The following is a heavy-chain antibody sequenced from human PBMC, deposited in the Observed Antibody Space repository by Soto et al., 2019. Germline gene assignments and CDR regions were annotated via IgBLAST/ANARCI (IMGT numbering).Heavy chain of an antibody. V-gene: IGHV3-33*01. Sequence: QVQLVEYGGGVVQPGRSLRLSCAASGFTFSSYGMHWVRQARGKGLEWVAVIWYDGGTKYFADAVKGRFTISRDNSKNTLYLQMNSLRAEDTAVYYCARTFLELFYGMDVWGQGTTVTVSS. CDR2: IWYDGGTK. CDR3: ARTFLELFYGMDV. CDR1: GFTFSSYG. J-gene: IGHJ6*02. D-gene: IGHD3-3*02.